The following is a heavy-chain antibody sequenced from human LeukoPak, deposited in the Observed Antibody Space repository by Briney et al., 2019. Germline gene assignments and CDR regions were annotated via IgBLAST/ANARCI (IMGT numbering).Heavy chain of an antibody. V-gene: IGHV4-59*01. CDR3: AREWRWLQLQNAFDI. D-gene: IGHD5-24*01. J-gene: IGHJ3*02. CDR2: IYYSGST. Sequence: PSETLSLTCTVSGGSISSYYWSWIRQPPGKGLEWIGYIYYSGSTNYNPSLKSRVTISVDTSKNQFSLKLSSVTAADTAVYYCAREWRWLQLQNAFDIWGQGTMVTVSS. CDR1: GGSISSYY.